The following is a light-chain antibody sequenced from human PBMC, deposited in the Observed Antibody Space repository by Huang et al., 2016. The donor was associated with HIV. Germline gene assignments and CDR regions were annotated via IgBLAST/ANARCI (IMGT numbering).Light chain of an antibody. J-gene: IGKJ1*01. CDR2: GAS. CDR3: QQSYNTPPT. V-gene: IGKV1-39*01. CDR1: QSISNY. Sequence: DIQMTQSPASLSASVGDRVTITCRATQSISNYVNWYKQKPGKAPTLLIYGASTLQSGVPSRFSGSGSGTDFTLTISSLQPEDFTTYYCQQSYNTPPTFGQGTKVEI.